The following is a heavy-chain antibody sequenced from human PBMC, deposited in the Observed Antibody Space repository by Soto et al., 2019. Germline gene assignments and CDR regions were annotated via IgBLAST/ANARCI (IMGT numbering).Heavy chain of an antibody. J-gene: IGHJ6*02. CDR3: ARTAAAGKYYYGVDV. CDR2: IYPGDSDT. V-gene: IGHV5-51*01. CDR1: GYTFTNYW. Sequence: GESLKISCKASGYTFTNYWIGWVRQMPGKGLEWMGIIYPGDSDTRYSPSFQGQVTFSADKSITTAYLQWSSLKASDTAMYYCARTAAAGKYYYGVDVWGQGTTVTVSS. D-gene: IGHD6-13*01.